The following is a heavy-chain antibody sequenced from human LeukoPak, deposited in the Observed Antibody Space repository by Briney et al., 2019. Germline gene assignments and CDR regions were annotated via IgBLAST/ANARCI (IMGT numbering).Heavy chain of an antibody. CDR1: GGSISSGGYY. CDR3: ARTHCSGGSCYGFYYYFDY. J-gene: IGHJ4*02. Sequence: SETLSLTCTVSGGSISSGGYYWSWIRQHPGKGLEWIGYIYYSGSTYYNPSLKSRVTISVDTSKNQFSLKLSSVTAADTAVYYCARTHCSGGSCYGFYYYFDYWGQGTLVTVSS. CDR2: IYYSGST. V-gene: IGHV4-30-4*08. D-gene: IGHD2-15*01.